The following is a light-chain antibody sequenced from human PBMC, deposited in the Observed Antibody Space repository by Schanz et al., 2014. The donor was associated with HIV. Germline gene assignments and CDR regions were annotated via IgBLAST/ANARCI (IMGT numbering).Light chain of an antibody. CDR2: DAS. CDR3: QQYGSPPWT. CDR1: QSVRSNY. J-gene: IGKJ1*01. Sequence: EIVLTQSPGTLSLSPGERATLSCRASQSVRSNYLAWYQQKPGQAPRLLMYDASSRATGFPDRFRGSGSGTDFTLTISRVEPEDYAVYYCQQYGSPPWTFGQGTKVEV. V-gene: IGKV3-20*01.